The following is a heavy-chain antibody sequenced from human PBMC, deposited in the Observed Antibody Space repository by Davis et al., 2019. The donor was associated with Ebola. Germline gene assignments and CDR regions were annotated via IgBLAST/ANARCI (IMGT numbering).Heavy chain of an antibody. J-gene: IGHJ4*02. D-gene: IGHD3-16*01. CDR3: ARGARLYFDY. CDR1: GFTFSSYW. CDR2: IKQDGSEK. V-gene: IGHV3-7*03. Sequence: GESLKISCAASGFTFSSYWMSWVRQAPGKGLEWVANIKQDGSEKYYVDSVKGRFTISRDNAKTSLYLQMNSLRAEDTAVYYCARGARLYFDYWGQGTLVTVSS.